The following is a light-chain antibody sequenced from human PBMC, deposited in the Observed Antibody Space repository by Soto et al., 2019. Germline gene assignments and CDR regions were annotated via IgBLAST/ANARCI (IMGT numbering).Light chain of an antibody. CDR3: QQSSNWPPWT. J-gene: IGKJ1*01. CDR1: QSVTSSY. V-gene: IGKV3-11*01. Sequence: EIVMTQSPATLSLSPGERAALSCRASQSVTSSYLTCYQQKPGQAPSLIIYGAYNRATGIPARFSSSGSGTDFTLTISSLEPEDFAVYYCQQSSNWPPWTFGQGTKVDIK. CDR2: GAY.